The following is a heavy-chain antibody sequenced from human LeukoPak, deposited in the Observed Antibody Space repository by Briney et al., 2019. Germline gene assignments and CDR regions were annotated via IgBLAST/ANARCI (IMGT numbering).Heavy chain of an antibody. CDR2: ISWNSGSI. CDR3: AKDLGYSNYLSYYYYDMDV. V-gene: IGHV3-9*01. D-gene: IGHD4-11*01. Sequence: GGSLRLSCAASGFTFDDYAMHWVRPAPGKGLEWVSGISWNSGSIGYADSVKGRFTISRDNAKNSLYLQMNSLRAEDTALYYCAKDLGYSNYLSYYYYDMDVWGQGTTVTVSS. CDR1: GFTFDDYA. J-gene: IGHJ6*02.